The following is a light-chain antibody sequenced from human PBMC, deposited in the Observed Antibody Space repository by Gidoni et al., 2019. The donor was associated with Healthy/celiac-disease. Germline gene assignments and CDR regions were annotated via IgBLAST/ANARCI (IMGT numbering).Light chain of an antibody. CDR3: SSYTSSSFEV. V-gene: IGLV2-14*03. CDR2: DVI. J-gene: IGLJ2*01. CDR1: SSDVGGYNY. Sequence: QSALTQPASVSGSPGQSITISCTGTSSDVGGYNYVSWYQQHPGKAPKLMIYDVINRPSGVSNRFSGSKSGNTASLTISGLQAEDEADYYCSSYTSSSFEVFGGGTKLTVL.